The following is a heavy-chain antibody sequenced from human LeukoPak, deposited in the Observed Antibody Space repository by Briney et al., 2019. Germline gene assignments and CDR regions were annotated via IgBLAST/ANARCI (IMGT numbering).Heavy chain of an antibody. CDR2: MNPNSGNT. Sequence: GASVKVSCKASGYTFISYDINWVRQATGQGLEWMGWMNPNSGNTGYAQKFQGRVTMTRNTSISTAYMELSSLRSEDTAVYYCARAPTANYYDSSGYYLWGQGTLVTVSS. D-gene: IGHD3-22*01. CDR3: ARAPTANYYDSSGYYL. CDR1: GYTFISYD. V-gene: IGHV1-8*01. J-gene: IGHJ5*02.